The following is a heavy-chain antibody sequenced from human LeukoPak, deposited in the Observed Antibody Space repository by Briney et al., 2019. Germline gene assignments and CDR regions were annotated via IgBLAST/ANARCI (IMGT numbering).Heavy chain of an antibody. CDR3: ARGPMLRGVIIRRSKSGYFDY. J-gene: IGHJ4*02. V-gene: IGHV3-48*03. CDR1: GFTFSSYE. D-gene: IGHD3-10*01. Sequence: GGSLRLSCAASGFTFSSYEMNWVRQAPGKGLEWVSYISSSGNTIYYADSVKGRFTISRDNAKNSLYLQMSSLRVEDTAAYYCARGPMLRGVIIRRSKSGYFDYWGQGTLVTVSS. CDR2: ISSSGNTI.